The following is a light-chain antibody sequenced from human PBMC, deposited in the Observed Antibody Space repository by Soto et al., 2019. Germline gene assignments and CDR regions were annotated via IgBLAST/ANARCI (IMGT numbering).Light chain of an antibody. J-gene: IGKJ4*01. V-gene: IGKV3-15*01. Sequence: EIVMTQSPVTLSVSPGERATLSCRASQSVRSTYLAWYQQKPGQAPRLLIFGVSNRAAGIPARFSGSGSGTEFTLIISSLQSEDFAVYYCQQYGDWPLTFGGGTKVEIK. CDR2: GVS. CDR3: QQYGDWPLT. CDR1: QSVRSTY.